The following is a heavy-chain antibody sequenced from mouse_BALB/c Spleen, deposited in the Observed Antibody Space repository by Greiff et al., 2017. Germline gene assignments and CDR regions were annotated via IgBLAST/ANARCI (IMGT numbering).Heavy chain of an antibody. J-gene: IGHJ2*01. CDR3: ARHYYGRLDY. CDR1: GYTFTDYN. Sequence: VQLQQSGPELVKPGASVKIPCKASGYTFTDYNMDWVKQSHGKSLEWIGDINPNNGGTIYNQKFKGKATLTVDNSSSTAYMELRSLTSEDSAVYYCARHYYGRLDYWGQGTTLTVSS. D-gene: IGHD1-1*01. V-gene: IGHV1-18*01. CDR2: INPNNGGT.